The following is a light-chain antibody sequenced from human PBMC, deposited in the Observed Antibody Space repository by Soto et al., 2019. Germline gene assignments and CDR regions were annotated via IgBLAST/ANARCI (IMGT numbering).Light chain of an antibody. V-gene: IGKV1-5*03. CDR3: QQYNSYSET. CDR1: QNINSW. Sequence: DIQMTQSPSTLPASVGDRVTITCRASQNINSWLAWYQQKPGKAPKLLIYKASSLESGVPSRFSGSGSGTEFTLTISSLQPDDFATYYCQQYNSYSETFGQGTKVDIK. J-gene: IGKJ1*01. CDR2: KAS.